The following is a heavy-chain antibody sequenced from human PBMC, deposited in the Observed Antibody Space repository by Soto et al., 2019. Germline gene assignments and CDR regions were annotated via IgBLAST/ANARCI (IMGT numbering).Heavy chain of an antibody. CDR3: TRSYYGSGSYSEPDY. D-gene: IGHD3-10*01. Sequence: EVQLVESGGGLVQPGGSLRLSCAASGFTFSSYWMHWVRQAPGKGLVWVSRINSDGSTINYADSVKGRFTISRDNAENTLYLQMNNLRADDTAVYYCTRSYYGSGSYSEPDYWGQGTLVTVSS. CDR2: INSDGSTI. CDR1: GFTFSSYW. V-gene: IGHV3-74*01. J-gene: IGHJ4*02.